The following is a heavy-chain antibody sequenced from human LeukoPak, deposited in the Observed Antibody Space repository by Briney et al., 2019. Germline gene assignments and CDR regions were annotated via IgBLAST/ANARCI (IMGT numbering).Heavy chain of an antibody. J-gene: IGHJ4*02. V-gene: IGHV5-51*01. Sequence: GESLKISCKGSVYSFTSYWIGWVRQMPGKGLEWMGIIYPGDSDTRYSPSFQGQVTISADKSISTAYLQWSSLKASDTAMYYCARHALPRGDTVPFDYWGQGTLVTVSS. CDR2: IYPGDSDT. CDR1: VYSFTSYW. CDR3: ARHALPRGDTVPFDY. D-gene: IGHD5-18*01.